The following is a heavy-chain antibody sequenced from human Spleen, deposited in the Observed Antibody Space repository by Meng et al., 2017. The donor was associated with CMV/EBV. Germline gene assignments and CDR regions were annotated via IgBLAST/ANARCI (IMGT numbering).Heavy chain of an antibody. CDR2: IYSGGST. D-gene: IGHD4-11*01. CDR3: ARGGLGVTSPAFDY. Sequence: AASGFTVSSNYMSWVRQAPGKGLEWVSVIYSGGSTYYADSVKGRFTISRDNSKNTLYLQMNSLRAEDTAVYYCARGGLGVTSPAFDYWGQGTLVTVSS. J-gene: IGHJ4*02. CDR1: GFTVSSNY. V-gene: IGHV3-53*01.